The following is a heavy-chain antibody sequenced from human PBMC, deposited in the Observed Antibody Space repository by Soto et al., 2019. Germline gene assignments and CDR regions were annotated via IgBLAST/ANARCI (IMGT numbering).Heavy chain of an antibody. J-gene: IGHJ6*02. CDR1: GFSLTNGRIG. V-gene: IGHV2-26*01. D-gene: IGHD4-17*01. CDR3: ARMDGDYNYYGLDV. CDR2: FFSDAER. Sequence: KESGPVLVKPTETLTLTCSVSGFSLTNGRIGVSWIRQPPGKALEWLAHFFSDAERSYSTSMQSRLNMYKDSSGSQVVLTMTNMAPADTATYFCARMDGDYNYYGLDVWGHGIAVTVSS.